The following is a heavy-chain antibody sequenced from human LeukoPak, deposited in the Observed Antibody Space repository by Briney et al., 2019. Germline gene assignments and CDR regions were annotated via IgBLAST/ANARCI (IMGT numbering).Heavy chain of an antibody. V-gene: IGHV4-59*08. Sequence: SETLSLTCTVSGGSISSYYWSWIRQPPGKGLEWIGYIYYSGSTNYNPSLKSRDTISVDTSKNQFSLKLSSVTAADTAVYYCARSDTAMVMSIFDYWGQGTLVTVSS. CDR1: GGSISSYY. J-gene: IGHJ4*02. CDR3: ARSDTAMVMSIFDY. D-gene: IGHD5-18*01. CDR2: IYYSGST.